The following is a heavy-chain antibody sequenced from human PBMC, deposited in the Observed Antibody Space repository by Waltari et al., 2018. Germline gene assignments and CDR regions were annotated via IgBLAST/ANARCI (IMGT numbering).Heavy chain of an antibody. V-gene: IGHV1-69*10. D-gene: IGHD5-12*01. CDR3: ARPRWLQKGHYYFDY. CDR1: GGTFSSYA. Sequence: QVQLVQSGAEVKKPGSSVKVSCKASGGTFSSYAISWVRQAPGQGLEWMGGIIPILGIANYAQKFQGRVTITADKSTSTAYMELSSLRSEDTAVYYCARPRWLQKGHYYFDYWGQGTLVTVSS. CDR2: IIPILGIA. J-gene: IGHJ4*02.